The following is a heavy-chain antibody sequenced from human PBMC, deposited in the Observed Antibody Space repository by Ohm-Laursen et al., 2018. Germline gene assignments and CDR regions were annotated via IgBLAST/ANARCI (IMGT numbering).Heavy chain of an antibody. CDR2: ISGSGGST. Sequence: SLRLSCAASPLSFSGDSMNWVRQAPGKGLEWVSAISGSGGSTYYADSVKGRFTISRDNSKNTLYLQMNSLRAEDTAVYYCAKAEPMDVWGQGTTVTVSS. CDR1: PLSFSGDS. CDR3: AKAEPMDV. J-gene: IGHJ6*02. V-gene: IGHV3-23*01. D-gene: IGHD1-14*01.